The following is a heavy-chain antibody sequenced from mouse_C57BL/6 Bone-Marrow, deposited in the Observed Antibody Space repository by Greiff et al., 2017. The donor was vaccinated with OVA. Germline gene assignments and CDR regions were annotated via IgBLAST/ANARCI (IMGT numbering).Heavy chain of an antibody. CDR2: INPYNGGT. Sequence: VQLQQSGPVLVKPGASVKMSCKASGYTFTDYYMNWVKQSHGKSLEWIGVINPYNGGTSYNQKFKGKATLTVDKSSSTAYMELNSLTSEDSAVYYCARGDGSSPAWFAYWGQGTVVTVSA. CDR3: ARGDGSSPAWFAY. J-gene: IGHJ3*01. CDR1: GYTFTDYY. V-gene: IGHV1-19*01. D-gene: IGHD1-1*01.